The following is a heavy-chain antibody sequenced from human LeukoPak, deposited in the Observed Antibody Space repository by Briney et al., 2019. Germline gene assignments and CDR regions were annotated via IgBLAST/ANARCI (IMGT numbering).Heavy chain of an antibody. Sequence: GGSLRLSCAASGFTFSSYAMSWVRQAPGKGLEWVSAISGSGGSTYYADSVKGRFTISRDNPKNTLYLQMNSLRAEDTAVYYCAKDGAAYYYDTSGYYYFDYWGQGTLVTVSS. D-gene: IGHD3-22*01. CDR3: AKDGAAYYYDTSGYYYFDY. CDR1: GFTFSSYA. V-gene: IGHV3-23*01. J-gene: IGHJ4*02. CDR2: ISGSGGST.